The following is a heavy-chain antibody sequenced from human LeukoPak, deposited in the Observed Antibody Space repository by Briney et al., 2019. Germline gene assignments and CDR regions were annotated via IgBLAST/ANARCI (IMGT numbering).Heavy chain of an antibody. CDR2: ISYDGSNK. J-gene: IGHJ4*02. D-gene: IGHD2-2*01. Sequence: GGSLRLSCAASGFTFSSYAMHWVRQAPGKGLEWVAVISYDGSNKYYADSVKGRFTISRDNSKNTLYLQMNSLRAEDTAVYYCARGTGIVVVPAALDYWGQGTLVTVSS. CDR1: GFTFSSYA. CDR3: ARGTGIVVVPAALDY. V-gene: IGHV3-30*04.